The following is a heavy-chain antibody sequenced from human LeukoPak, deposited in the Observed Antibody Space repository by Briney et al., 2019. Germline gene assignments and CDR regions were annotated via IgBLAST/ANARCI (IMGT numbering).Heavy chain of an antibody. CDR3: ARTFRESYYDFWSGYSTLDY. J-gene: IGHJ4*02. Sequence: SETLSLTCSVSGGSIINSNFYWARIRQPPGKGLEWIGNIYYNGNTYYNPSLKSRVTISVDTSKNQFSLKLSSVTAADTAVYYCARTFRESYYDFWSGYSTLDYWGQGTLVTVSS. D-gene: IGHD3-3*01. CDR1: GGSIINSNFY. CDR2: IYYNGNT. V-gene: IGHV4-39*07.